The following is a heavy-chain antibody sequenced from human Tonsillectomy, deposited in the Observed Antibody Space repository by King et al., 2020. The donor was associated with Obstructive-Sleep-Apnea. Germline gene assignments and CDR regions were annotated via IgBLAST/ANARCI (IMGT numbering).Heavy chain of an antibody. D-gene: IGHD3-9*01. CDR1: GYTFTSYA. Sequence: QLVQSGAEVKKPGASVKVSCKASGYTFTSYALHWVRQAPGQRLEWMGWINCGNGNTKYSQKFQGRVTITRDTSASTMYMELNSLRPEDTAVYYCARLFDDGVDYWGQGTLVTVSS. J-gene: IGHJ4*02. V-gene: IGHV1-3*01. CDR2: INCGNGNT. CDR3: ARLFDDGVDY.